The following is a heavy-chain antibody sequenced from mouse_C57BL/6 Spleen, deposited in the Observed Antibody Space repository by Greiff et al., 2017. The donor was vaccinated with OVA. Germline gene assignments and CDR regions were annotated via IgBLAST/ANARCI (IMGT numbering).Heavy chain of an antibody. CDR2: ISSGGSYT. CDR3: ARALDGYYVDWYFDV. CDR1: GFTFSSYG. Sequence: EVKLVESGGDLVKPGGSLKLSCAASGFTFSSYGMSWVRQTPDKRLEWVATISSGGSYTYYPDSVKGRFTISRDNAKNTLYLQMSSLKSEDTAMYYCARALDGYYVDWYFDVWGTGTTVTVSS. J-gene: IGHJ1*03. V-gene: IGHV5-6*01. D-gene: IGHD2-3*01.